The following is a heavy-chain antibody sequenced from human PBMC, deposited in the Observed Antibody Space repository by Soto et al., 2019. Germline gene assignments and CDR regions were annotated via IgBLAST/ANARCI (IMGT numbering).Heavy chain of an antibody. J-gene: IGHJ3*02. CDR3: ARERGDDDAFDI. CDR2: IYYSGST. V-gene: IGHV4-59*01. D-gene: IGHD2-21*02. Sequence: YYWSWIRQHPGKGLEWIGYIYYSGSTNYNPSLKSRVTISVDTSKNQFSLKLSSVTAADTAVYYCARERGDDDAFDIWGQGTMVTVSS. CDR1: YY.